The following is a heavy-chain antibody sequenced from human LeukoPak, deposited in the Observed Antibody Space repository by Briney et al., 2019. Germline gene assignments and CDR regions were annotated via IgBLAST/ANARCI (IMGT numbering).Heavy chain of an antibody. CDR3: ARGYKGYYYYYMDV. D-gene: IGHD5-24*01. J-gene: IGHJ6*03. CDR1: GGSISNYY. Sequence: PSETLSLTCTVSGGSISNYYWSWIRQPPGKGLEWIGYVYHSGTTNYNPSLESRVTISVDTSKNQFSLKLSSVTAADTAVYYCARGYKGYYYYYMDVWGKGTTVTVSS. V-gene: IGHV4-59*08. CDR2: VYHSGTT.